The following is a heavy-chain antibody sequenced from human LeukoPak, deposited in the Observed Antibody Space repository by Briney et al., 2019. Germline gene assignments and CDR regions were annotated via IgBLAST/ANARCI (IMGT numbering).Heavy chain of an antibody. D-gene: IGHD6-13*01. CDR2: IDSSGIT. J-gene: IGHJ5*02. V-gene: IGHV4-59*08. CDR3: ARHVAAAGGDWFDP. Sequence: SETLSLTCTVSGGSISSFYYTWIRQPPGKGLEWIGYIDSSGITNYNSSLKSRVTISVDTSKNQFSLKLSSVTAADTAVYYCARHVAAAGGDWFDPWGQGTLVTVSS. CDR1: GGSISSFY.